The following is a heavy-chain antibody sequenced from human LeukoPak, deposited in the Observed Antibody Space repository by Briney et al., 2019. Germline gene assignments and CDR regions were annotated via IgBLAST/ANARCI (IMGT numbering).Heavy chain of an antibody. V-gene: IGHV3-23*01. CDR3: ARGGDFDY. CDR1: GFTFSSYG. Sequence: GGSLRLSCAASGFTFSSYGMNWVRQAPGKGLEWVSGIGPSGAKTYYADSVKGRFTIFRENAKNSLYLQMNSLRAGDTAVYYCARGGDFDYWGQGTLVTVSS. CDR2: IGPSGAKT. J-gene: IGHJ4*02.